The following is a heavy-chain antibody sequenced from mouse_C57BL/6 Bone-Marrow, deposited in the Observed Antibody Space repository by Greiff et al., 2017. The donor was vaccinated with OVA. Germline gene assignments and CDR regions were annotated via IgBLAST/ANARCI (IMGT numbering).Heavy chain of an antibody. CDR2: IYPGDGDT. Sequence: VQLQQSGPELVKPGASVKISCKASGYAFSSSWMNWVKQRPGQGLEWIGRIYPGDGDTNYNGKFKGKATLTADKSSSTAYMQLSSLTSEDSAVYFCARKLYYYGSSYFDVWGTGTTVTVSS. J-gene: IGHJ1*03. D-gene: IGHD1-1*01. CDR3: ARKLYYYGSSYFDV. V-gene: IGHV1-82*01. CDR1: GYAFSSSW.